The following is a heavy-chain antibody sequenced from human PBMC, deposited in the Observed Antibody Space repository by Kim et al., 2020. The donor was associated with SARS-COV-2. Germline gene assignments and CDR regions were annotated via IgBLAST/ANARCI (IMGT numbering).Heavy chain of an antibody. CDR2: ISSSSSSI. CDR1: GFTFSSYS. V-gene: IGHV3-21*01. Sequence: GGSLRLSCAASGFTFSSYSMNWVRQAPGKGLEWVSSISSSSSSIYYADSVKGRFTISRDNAKNSLYLQMNSLRAEDTAVYYCARDQDSGGSCYVCGMDVCGQGTTVTVSS. J-gene: IGHJ6*02. D-gene: IGHD2-15*01. CDR3: ARDQDSGGSCYVCGMDV.